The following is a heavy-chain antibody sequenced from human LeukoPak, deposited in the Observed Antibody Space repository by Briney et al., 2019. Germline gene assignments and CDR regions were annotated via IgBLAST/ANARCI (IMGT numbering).Heavy chain of an antibody. V-gene: IGHV4-59*01. J-gene: IGHJ5*02. Sequence: PSETLSLTCTVSGGSISSYYWSWIRQPPGKGLEWIGYIYYSGSTNYNPSLKSRGTISVDTSKNQFSLQLSSVTAADTAVYYCARDVSGSYWYNWFDPWGQGTLVTVSS. CDR3: ARDVSGSYWYNWFDP. CDR2: IYYSGST. D-gene: IGHD3-10*01. CDR1: GGSISSYY.